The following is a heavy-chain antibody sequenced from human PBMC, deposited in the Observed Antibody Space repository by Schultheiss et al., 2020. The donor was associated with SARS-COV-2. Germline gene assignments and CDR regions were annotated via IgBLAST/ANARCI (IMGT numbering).Heavy chain of an antibody. CDR3: ARIMITFGGPSFDY. CDR1: GFTFSSYW. V-gene: IGHV3-74*01. D-gene: IGHD3-16*01. J-gene: IGHJ4*02. CDR2: INSDGSSK. Sequence: GGSLRLSCAASGFTFSSYWMHWVRQAPGKGLVWVSRINSDGSSKSYADSVKGRFTISRDNAKNSLYLQMNSLRDEDTAVYYCARIMITFGGPSFDYWGQGTLVTVSS.